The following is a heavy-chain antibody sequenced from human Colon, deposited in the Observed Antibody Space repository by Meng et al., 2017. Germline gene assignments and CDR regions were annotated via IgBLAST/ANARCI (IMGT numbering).Heavy chain of an antibody. CDR3: ARDKRVELDGYNSLFDY. V-gene: IGHV3-48*03. CDR2: ISRSGSTI. J-gene: IGHJ4*02. D-gene: IGHD5-24*01. Sequence: GESLKISCAASGFTFSSYEMNWVRQAPGKGLEWASYISRSGSTIYYADSVKGRFTISRDNAKNSLYLQMNSLRSEDTAVYYCARDKRVELDGYNSLFDYWGQGTLVTVSS. CDR1: GFTFSSYE.